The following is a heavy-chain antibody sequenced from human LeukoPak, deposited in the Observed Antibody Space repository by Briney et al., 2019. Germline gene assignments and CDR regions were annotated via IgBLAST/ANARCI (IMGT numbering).Heavy chain of an antibody. CDR2: ISGSSSTI. CDR3: ARGSGSYSGGMDV. V-gene: IGHV3-48*04. J-gene: IGHJ6*02. Sequence: GGSLRLSCAASGFTFSSYSMNWVRQAPGKGLEWVSYISGSSSTIYYADSVKGRFTISRDNAKNSLYLQMNSLRAEDTAVYYCARGSGSYSGGMDVWGQGTTVTVFS. CDR1: GFTFSSYS. D-gene: IGHD3-10*01.